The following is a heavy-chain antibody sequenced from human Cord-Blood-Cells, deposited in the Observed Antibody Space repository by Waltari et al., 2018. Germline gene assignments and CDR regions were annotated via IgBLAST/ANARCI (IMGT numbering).Heavy chain of an antibody. V-gene: IGHV3-21*01. J-gene: IGHJ6*02. Sequence: EVQLVESGGGLVKPGGSLRLSCAASGFTFSSYSMNWVRQAPGKELEWVTSLSISSRYRYYADSRKGLFTISRDNAKNSLYLQMNSLRAEDTAVYYCAREYSSSGGYYYGMDVWGQGTTVTVSS. CDR1: GFTFSSYS. CDR2: LSISSRYR. D-gene: IGHD6-6*01. CDR3: AREYSSSGGYYYGMDV.